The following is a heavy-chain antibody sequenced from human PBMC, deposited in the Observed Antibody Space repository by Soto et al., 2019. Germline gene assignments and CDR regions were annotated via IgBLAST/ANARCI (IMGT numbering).Heavy chain of an antibody. J-gene: IGHJ4*02. V-gene: IGHV1-18*01. Sequence: QVQLVQSGAEVKKPGASVKVSCKASGYTFTSYHIRWVRQAPGQGLEWMGWISAYNGNTNYAQKLQGRVTMTTDTSTRTAYTELRSRSSDGTSVDDCASDSPPADSWCQGTRVTVSS. CDR1: GYTFTSYH. CDR3: ASDSPPADS. CDR2: ISAYNGNT.